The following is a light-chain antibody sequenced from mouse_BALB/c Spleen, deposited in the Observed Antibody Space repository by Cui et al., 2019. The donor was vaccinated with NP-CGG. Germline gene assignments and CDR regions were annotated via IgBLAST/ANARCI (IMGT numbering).Light chain of an antibody. V-gene: IGLV1*01. CDR3: ALWYSNNWV. CDR1: TGAVTTSNY. J-gene: IGLJ1*01. CDR2: GTN. Sequence: QAVVTQEPALTTSPGETVTLTSRSSTGAVTTSNYANWVQEKPDHLFTGLIGGTNNRVPGVPARFSGALIGDKAALTITGAQTEDEAIYFCALWYSNNWVFGGGTKLTVL.